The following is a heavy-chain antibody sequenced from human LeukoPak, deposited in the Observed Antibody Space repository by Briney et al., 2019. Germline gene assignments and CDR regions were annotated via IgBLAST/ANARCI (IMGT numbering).Heavy chain of an antibody. V-gene: IGHV3-20*04. CDR1: GFTFEDYG. Sequence: GGSLRLSCAASGFTFEDYGMSWVRQAPGKGLEWVSGIKWNGGSTGYADSVKGRFTISRDNPKNSLYLQMNSLRAEDTAFYYRARDTDLDGYNHFDHWGQGTLVTVSS. CDR2: IKWNGGST. J-gene: IGHJ4*02. D-gene: IGHD5-24*01. CDR3: ARDTDLDGYNHFDH.